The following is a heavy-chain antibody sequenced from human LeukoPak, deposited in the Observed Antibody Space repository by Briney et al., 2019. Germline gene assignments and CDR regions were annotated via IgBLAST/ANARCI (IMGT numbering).Heavy chain of an antibody. CDR3: ARGYSGTYRIDY. CDR2: INSDGSST. J-gene: IGHJ4*02. CDR1: GFTFSSYW. V-gene: IGHV3-74*01. Sequence: GGSLRLSCAASGFTFSSYWMHWVRQAPGKGLVWVSRINSDGSSTSYADSVKGRFTISRDNAKNTLSLQMNSLRADDTAVYYCARGYSGTYRIDYWGQGTPVTVSS. D-gene: IGHD1-26*01.